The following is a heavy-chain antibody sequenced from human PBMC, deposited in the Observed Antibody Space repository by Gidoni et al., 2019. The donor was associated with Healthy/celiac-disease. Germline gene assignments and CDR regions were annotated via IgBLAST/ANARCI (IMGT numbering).Heavy chain of an antibody. Sequence: QVQLVQSGAEVKKPGASVKVSCKASGYTFTSYYMHWVRQAPGQGLEWMGIINPSGGSTSYAQKFQGRVTMTRDTSTSTVYMELSSLRSEDTAVYYCAREDPRGPAYYYYGMDVWGQGTTVTVSS. CDR3: AREDPRGPAYYYYGMDV. CDR2: INPSGGST. V-gene: IGHV1-46*01. J-gene: IGHJ6*02. D-gene: IGHD3-16*01. CDR1: GYTFTSYY.